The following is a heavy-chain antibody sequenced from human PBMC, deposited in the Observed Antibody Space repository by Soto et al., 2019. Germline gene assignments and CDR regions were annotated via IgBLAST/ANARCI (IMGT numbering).Heavy chain of an antibody. D-gene: IGHD1-26*01. CDR1: GFAFSTHA. Sequence: GSLRLSCVASGFAFSTHAMSWVRQAPGKGLEWVSTFSGSGGNIYYAESVKGRLTISRDDSKNTLYLQMNSLRVEDTAVYYCAKDPPWTVGPLAMDVWGQGTTVTVSS. J-gene: IGHJ6*02. V-gene: IGHV3-23*01. CDR3: AKDPPWTVGPLAMDV. CDR2: FSGSGGNI.